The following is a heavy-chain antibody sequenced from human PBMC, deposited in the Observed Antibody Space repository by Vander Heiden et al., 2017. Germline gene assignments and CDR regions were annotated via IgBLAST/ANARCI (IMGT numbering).Heavy chain of an antibody. Sequence: EVQLLESGGGLVQPGGSMKLSCAASGFTFTTYAMSWVRQAPGKGLEWLSTISGSGFSTYYTDSVKGRFAISRDTSKNTLFLQMNSLRVDDTAVYYCAKEGGGSGWYLFDSWGQGTLVTVSS. J-gene: IGHJ4*02. D-gene: IGHD6-19*01. CDR1: GFTFTTYA. CDR2: ISGSGFST. V-gene: IGHV3-23*01. CDR3: AKEGGGSGWYLFDS.